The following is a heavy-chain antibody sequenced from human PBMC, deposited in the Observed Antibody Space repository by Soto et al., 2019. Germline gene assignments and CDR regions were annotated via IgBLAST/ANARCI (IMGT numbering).Heavy chain of an antibody. CDR3: AKAVTISGSFYYGMDV. D-gene: IGHD3-3*01. J-gene: IGHJ6*02. V-gene: IGHV3-23*01. CDR2: ISGSGGST. CDR1: GFTFSSYA. Sequence: GSLRLSCAASGFTFSSYAMSWVRQAPGKGLEWVSGISGSGGSTYYADSVKGRFTISRDNSKNRMYLQVHSLRAEDTAAYYCAKAVTISGSFYYGMDVWGQGTTVTVSS.